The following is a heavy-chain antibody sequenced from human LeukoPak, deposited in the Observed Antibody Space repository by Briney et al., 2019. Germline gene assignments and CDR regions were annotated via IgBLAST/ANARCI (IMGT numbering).Heavy chain of an antibody. Sequence: GGSLRLSCAASGFTFSSYSMNWVRQAPGKGLEWVAVISYDGSNKYYADSVKGRFTISRGNSKNTLYLQMNSLRAEDTAVYYCARNLPAADYWGQGTLVTVSS. CDR2: ISYDGSNK. V-gene: IGHV3-30*03. CDR3: ARNLPAADY. J-gene: IGHJ4*02. CDR1: GFTFSSYS. D-gene: IGHD2-2*01.